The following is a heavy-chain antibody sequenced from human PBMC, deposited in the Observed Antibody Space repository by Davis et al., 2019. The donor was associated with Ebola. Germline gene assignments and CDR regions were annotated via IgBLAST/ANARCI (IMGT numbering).Heavy chain of an antibody. J-gene: IGHJ5*02. D-gene: IGHD5-24*01. Sequence: GGSLRLSCAASGFTFSSYAMSWVRQAPGKGLEWVSSIRGGDDGTHYADSVRGRFTISRDDSKNTLYLQMNSLRAEDTAVYYCAKVTWESRDDRWGQGTLVTVSS. CDR1: GFTFSSYA. V-gene: IGHV3-23*01. CDR3: AKVTWESRDDR. CDR2: IRGGDDGT.